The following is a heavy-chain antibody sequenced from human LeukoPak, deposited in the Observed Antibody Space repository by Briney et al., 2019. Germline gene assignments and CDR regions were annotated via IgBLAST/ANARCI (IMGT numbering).Heavy chain of an antibody. J-gene: IGHJ6*02. CDR2: MNPNSGNT. CDR3: ARGPQYYDFWSGYGMDV. D-gene: IGHD3-3*01. V-gene: IGHV1-8*01. CDR1: GYTFTSYD. Sequence: GASVTVSCKASGYTFTSYDINWVRQATGQGLEWMGWMNPNSGNTGYAQKFQGRVTMTRNTSISTAYMELSSLRSEDTAVYYCARGPQYYDFWSGYGMDVWGQGTTVTVSS.